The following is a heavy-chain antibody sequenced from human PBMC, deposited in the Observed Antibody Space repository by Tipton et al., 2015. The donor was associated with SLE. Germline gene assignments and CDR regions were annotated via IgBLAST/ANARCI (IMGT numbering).Heavy chain of an antibody. CDR2: IYYTGST. CDR3: ARAGLGYTYYYYMDV. V-gene: IGHV4-59*01. Sequence: TLSLTCTVSGGSISNYLWSWIRQPPGKGLEWLGHIYYTGSTKYSPSLKSRVIMSVDMSKNQFSLKLTSVTAADTAVYYCARAGLGYTYYYYMDVWGKGTTVTVSS. J-gene: IGHJ6*03. D-gene: IGHD5-18*01. CDR1: GGSISNYL.